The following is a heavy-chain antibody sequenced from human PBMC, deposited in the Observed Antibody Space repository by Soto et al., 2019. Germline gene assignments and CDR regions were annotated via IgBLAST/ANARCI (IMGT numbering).Heavy chain of an antibody. CDR2: MNPNSGNT. V-gene: IGHV1-8*01. D-gene: IGHD2-2*01. Sequence: ASVKVSCKASGDTFTSYDINWVRQATGQGLEWMGWMNPNSGNTGYAQKFQGRVTMTRNTSISTAYMELSSLRSEDTAVYYCARVVPAAASIYYYYYMDVWGKGTTVIVSS. J-gene: IGHJ6*03. CDR1: GDTFTSYD. CDR3: ARVVPAAASIYYYYYMDV.